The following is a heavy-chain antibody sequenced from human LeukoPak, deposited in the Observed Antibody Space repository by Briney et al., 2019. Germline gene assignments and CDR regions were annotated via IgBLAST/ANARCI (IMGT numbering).Heavy chain of an antibody. V-gene: IGHV4-39*01. Sequence: SETLSLTCTVPGASISSSSAYWGWIRQPPGKGLEWIGSIYYSKNTYYNPSLKSRVTISADTSKNQFSLTLGSVSATDTAVYYCVSPRGFSYGYFDYWGQGTLVTVSS. D-gene: IGHD5-18*01. CDR3: VSPRGFSYGYFDY. CDR1: GASISSSSAY. CDR2: IYYSKNT. J-gene: IGHJ4*02.